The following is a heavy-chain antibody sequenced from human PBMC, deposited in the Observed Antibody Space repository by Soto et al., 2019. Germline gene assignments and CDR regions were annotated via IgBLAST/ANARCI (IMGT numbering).Heavy chain of an antibody. CDR3: ARDRSGWYVDYYYYGMDV. D-gene: IGHD6-19*01. Sequence: GGSLRRSCGASGFTFSSYAMHWGGQAPGKGLEWVAVISYDGSNKYYADSVKGRFTISRDNSKNTLYLQMNSLRAEDTAVYYCARDRSGWYVDYYYYGMDVWGQGTTVTVS. V-gene: IGHV3-30-3*01. J-gene: IGHJ6*02. CDR1: GFTFSSYA. CDR2: ISYDGSNK.